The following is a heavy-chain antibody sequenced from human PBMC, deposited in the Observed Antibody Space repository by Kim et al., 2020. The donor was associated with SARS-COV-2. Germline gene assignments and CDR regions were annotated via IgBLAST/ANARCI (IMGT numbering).Heavy chain of an antibody. V-gene: IGHV3-15*01. CDR3: GSDFWSGSYYYGMDV. D-gene: IGHD3-3*01. Sequence: GGSLRLSCAASGFTFSNAWMSWVRQAPGKGLEWVGRIKSKTDGGTTHYAAPVKGRFTISRDDSKNTLYLQMNSLKTEDTAVYYCGSDFWSGSYYYGMDVWGQGTTVTVSS. CDR1: GFTFSNAW. CDR2: IKSKTDGGTT. J-gene: IGHJ6*02.